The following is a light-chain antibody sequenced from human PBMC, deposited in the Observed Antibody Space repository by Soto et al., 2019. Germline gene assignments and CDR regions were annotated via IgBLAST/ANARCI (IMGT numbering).Light chain of an antibody. V-gene: IGLV1-51*01. CDR3: ATWDSSLSAAV. CDR1: SSNIGNNY. J-gene: IGLJ3*02. CDR2: DNN. Sequence: QSVLTQPPSVSAAPGQKVTISCSGSSSNIGNNYLSWYQQLPGTAPKLLIFDNNKRPSGIPDRFSGSKSGTSATLGITGLQTGDEADYYCATWDSSLSAAVFGGGTKLTVL.